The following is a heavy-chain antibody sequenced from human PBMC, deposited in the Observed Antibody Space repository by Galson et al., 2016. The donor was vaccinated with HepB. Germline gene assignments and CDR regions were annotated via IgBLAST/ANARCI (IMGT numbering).Heavy chain of an antibody. CDR1: GGTFSTYA. CDR3: ARASAYYDYWSGYSFSDF. D-gene: IGHD3-3*01. J-gene: IGHJ4*02. V-gene: IGHV1-18*01. CDR2: ISGYNGNT. Sequence: SGGTFSTYAFTWVRQAPGQGLEWMGWISGYNGNTNYAQNVQGRVTLTKDTSTSTAYLEVRSLRSDDTAVYYCARASAYYDYWSGYSFSDFWGQGTLVTVSS.